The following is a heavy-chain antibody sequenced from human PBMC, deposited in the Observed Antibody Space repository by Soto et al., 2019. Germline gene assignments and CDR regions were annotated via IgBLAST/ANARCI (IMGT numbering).Heavy chain of an antibody. J-gene: IGHJ5*02. CDR2: IYVTGAV. Sequence: PSETQSLPCSVSGAALNSGNYYWSWIRQVPGKGLEWIGHIYVTGAVDYNPSLRDRITISQDTSEGQFSLNLRLVTAADTAVYYCARLRIATNNYKWFDPWGQGTLVTVSS. D-gene: IGHD2-21*01. CDR3: ARLRIATNNYKWFDP. V-gene: IGHV4-31*03. CDR1: GAALNSGNYY.